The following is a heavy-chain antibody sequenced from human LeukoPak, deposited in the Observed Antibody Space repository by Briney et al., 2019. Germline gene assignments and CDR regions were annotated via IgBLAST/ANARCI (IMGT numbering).Heavy chain of an antibody. CDR2: ISSASNTI. Sequence: GESLRLSCAASGFTFSSYSMNWVRQAPGKGLEWISYISSASNTIYYADSGKGRFTISRDNAKNSVYLQMNSLRAEDTAVYYCAKWERYSSGSIDYWGQGTLVTVSS. CDR1: GFTFSSYS. D-gene: IGHD6-19*01. CDR3: AKWERYSSGSIDY. J-gene: IGHJ4*02. V-gene: IGHV3-48*01.